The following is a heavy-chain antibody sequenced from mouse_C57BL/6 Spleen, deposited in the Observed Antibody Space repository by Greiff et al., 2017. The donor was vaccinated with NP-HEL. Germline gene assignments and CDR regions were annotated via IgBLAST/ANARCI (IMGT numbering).Heavy chain of an antibody. V-gene: IGHV1-18*01. D-gene: IGHD2-4*01. J-gene: IGHJ3*01. Sequence: EVQLQQSGPELVKPGASVKIPCKASGYTFTDYNMDWVKQSHGKSLEWIGDINPNNGGTIYNQKFKGKATLTVDKSSSTAYMELRSLTSEDTAVYYCARSGVYYDYGGFAYWGQGTLVTVSA. CDR1: GYTFTDYN. CDR3: ARSGVYYDYGGFAY. CDR2: INPNNGGT.